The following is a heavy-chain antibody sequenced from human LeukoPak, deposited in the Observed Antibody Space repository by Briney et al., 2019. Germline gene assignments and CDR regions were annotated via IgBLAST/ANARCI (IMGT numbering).Heavy chain of an antibody. D-gene: IGHD3-10*01. Sequence: ASVKVSCKASGYTFTSYGISWVRQAPGQGLEWMGWISAYNGNTNYAQKLQGRVTMTTDTSTSTAYMELRSLRSDDTAVYYCARVRYYGSGEAPPYWFDPWGXXXLXTVSS. J-gene: IGHJ5*02. CDR2: ISAYNGNT. CDR1: GYTFTSYG. V-gene: IGHV1-18*01. CDR3: ARVRYYGSGEAPPYWFDP.